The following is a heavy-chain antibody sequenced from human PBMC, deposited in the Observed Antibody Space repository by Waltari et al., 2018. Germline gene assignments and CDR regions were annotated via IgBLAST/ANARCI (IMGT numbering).Heavy chain of an antibody. CDR1: GFPFGRYW. J-gene: IGHJ4*02. V-gene: IGHV3-7*04. Sequence: EVRLVESGGGLVQPGGSWRPSCAVTGFPFGRYWMSWFRQAPGKGLEWVANIRQDGGEKKYVDSVKGRFTISRDNAKNSLYLEMNSLRVEDTAVYYCARGEYSGYWGQGTLVTVSS. CDR3: ARGEYSGY. CDR2: IRQDGGEK. D-gene: IGHD5-12*01.